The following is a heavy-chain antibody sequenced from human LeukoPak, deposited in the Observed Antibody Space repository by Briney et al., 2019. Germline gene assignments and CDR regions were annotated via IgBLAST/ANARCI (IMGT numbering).Heavy chain of an antibody. CDR3: ARDLFISYYGSGSRNNWFDP. D-gene: IGHD3-10*01. J-gene: IGHJ5*02. Sequence: GASVKVSCKASGYTFTSYGISWVRQAPGQGLEWMGWIGAYNGNTNYAQKLQGRVTMTTDTSTSTAYMELRSLRSDDTAVYYCARDLFISYYGSGSRNNWFDPWGQGTLVTVSS. CDR2: IGAYNGNT. V-gene: IGHV1-18*01. CDR1: GYTFTSYG.